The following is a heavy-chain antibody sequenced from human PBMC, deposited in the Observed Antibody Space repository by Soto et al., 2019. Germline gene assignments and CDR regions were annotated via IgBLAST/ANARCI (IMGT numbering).Heavy chain of an antibody. CDR2: INHSGST. CDR1: GGSFSGYY. Sequence: TSETLSLTCAVYGGSFSGYYWSWIRQPPGKGLEWIGEINHSGSTNYNPSLKSRVTISVDTSKNQFSLKLSSVTAADTAVYYCARGPMRGEGGVAGLYYFDYWGQGTLVTVSS. J-gene: IGHJ4*02. CDR3: ARGPMRGEGGVAGLYYFDY. V-gene: IGHV4-34*01. D-gene: IGHD6-19*01.